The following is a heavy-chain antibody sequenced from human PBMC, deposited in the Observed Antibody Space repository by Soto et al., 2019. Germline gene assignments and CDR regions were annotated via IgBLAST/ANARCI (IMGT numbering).Heavy chain of an antibody. CDR2: IHHSGST. CDR3: AARWLRPKYFDF. D-gene: IGHD5-12*01. V-gene: IGHV4-4*02. Sequence: SETLSLTCAVSGGSVSCSNWWSWVRQPPGKGLEWIGEIHHSGSTHYNPSLKSRVTISVDKSKNQFSLKLNSVTAADTAVYYCAARWLRPKYFDFWGQGILVTVSS. J-gene: IGHJ4*02. CDR1: GGSVSCSNW.